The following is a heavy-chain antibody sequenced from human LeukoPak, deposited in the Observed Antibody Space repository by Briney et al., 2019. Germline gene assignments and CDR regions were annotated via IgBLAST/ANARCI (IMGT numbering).Heavy chain of an antibody. J-gene: IGHJ4*02. CDR2: IYYNGYT. CDR1: SGSINNYY. D-gene: IGHD1-26*01. V-gene: IGHV4-59*08. Sequence: SETLSLTCTVSSGSINNYYWSWIRQPPGKGVELIGFIYYNGYTNYNPSLRRRVTISVDTSKNQFSLTVTSVTAADTAVYYCARRSWSQWVFDYWGQGTPVTVSS. CDR3: ARRSWSQWVFDY.